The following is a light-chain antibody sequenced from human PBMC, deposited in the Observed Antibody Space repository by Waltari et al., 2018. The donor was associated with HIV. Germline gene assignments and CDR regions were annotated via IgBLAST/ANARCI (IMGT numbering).Light chain of an antibody. CDR3: LQHHDYPPLT. J-gene: IGKJ4*01. V-gene: IGKV1-17*01. CDR1: QDIRDG. Sequence: DIQMTQSPSSLSASVGDRVTITCRASQDIRDGLGWYQQKSGNDPKRLIYAASSLQSGVPSRFSGSGSGTEFTLTISGLQPEDFGTYYCLQHHDYPPLTFGGGTKVEIK. CDR2: AAS.